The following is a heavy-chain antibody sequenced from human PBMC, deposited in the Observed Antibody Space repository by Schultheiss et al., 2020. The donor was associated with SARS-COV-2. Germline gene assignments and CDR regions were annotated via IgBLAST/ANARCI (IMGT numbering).Heavy chain of an antibody. V-gene: IGHV3-49*04. CDR3: ARDCGGGVYNWNRKNMDV. D-gene: IGHD1-20*01. CDR1: GFTFGDYA. Sequence: GGSLRLSCTASGFTFGDYAMSWVRQAPGKGLEWVGFIRSKAYGGTTEYAASVKGRFTISRDDSKSIAYLQMNSLKTEDTAVYYCARDCGGGVYNWNRKNMDVWGKGTTVTVSS. J-gene: IGHJ6*03. CDR2: IRSKAYGGTT.